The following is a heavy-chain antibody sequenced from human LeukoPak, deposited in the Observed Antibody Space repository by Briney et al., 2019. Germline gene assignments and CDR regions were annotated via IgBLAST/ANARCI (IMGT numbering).Heavy chain of an antibody. Sequence: GGSLRLSCAASGFTFSTYSMNWVRQAPGKGLEWVSYISSSGSTIYYADSVKGRFTISRDNAKNSLYLQMNSLRPEDTAVYYCARAGEDVVLGPAPVGGSPYNWFDPWGQGTLVTVSS. D-gene: IGHD2-2*01. CDR2: ISSSGSTI. CDR1: GFTFSTYS. J-gene: IGHJ5*02. V-gene: IGHV3-48*04. CDR3: ARAGEDVVLGPAPVGGSPYNWFDP.